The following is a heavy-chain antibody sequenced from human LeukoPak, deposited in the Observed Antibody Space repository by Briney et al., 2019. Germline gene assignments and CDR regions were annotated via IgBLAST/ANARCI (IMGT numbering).Heavy chain of an antibody. V-gene: IGHV1-69*13. Sequence: ASVKVSCKASGDTFSRYGISWVRQAPGQGLEWMGGIILLFGTANYAQKFQGRVTITADESTSTVYMELNSLRFEDTAVYYCAREWNYETNGYFFYYWGQGTLVTVSS. J-gene: IGHJ4*02. D-gene: IGHD3-22*01. CDR3: AREWNYETNGYFFYY. CDR2: IILLFGTA. CDR1: GDTFSRYG.